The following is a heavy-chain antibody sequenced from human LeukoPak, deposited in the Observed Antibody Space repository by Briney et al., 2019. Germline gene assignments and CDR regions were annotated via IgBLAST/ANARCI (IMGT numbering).Heavy chain of an antibody. Sequence: SETLSLTCAVYGGSFSGYYWSWIRQPPGKGLEWIGEINHSGSTNYNPSLKSRVTISVDTSKDQFSLKLSSVTAADTAVYYCARGRGWFQKYFDYWGQGTLVTASS. CDR1: GGSFSGYY. CDR2: INHSGST. J-gene: IGHJ4*02. D-gene: IGHD6-19*01. V-gene: IGHV4-34*01. CDR3: ARGRGWFQKYFDY.